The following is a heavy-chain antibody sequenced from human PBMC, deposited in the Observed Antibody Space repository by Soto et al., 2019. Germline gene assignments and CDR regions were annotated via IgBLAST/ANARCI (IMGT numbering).Heavy chain of an antibody. CDR3: ARDEQQWRGFDC. CDR2: IYSSGST. D-gene: IGHD6-19*01. V-gene: IGHV4-4*07. Sequence: SETLSLTCTVSGGSISSYYWTWIRQPAGKGLEWIGRIYSSGSTNYNPSLKSRVTMSVDTSKNQFSLRLSSVTAADTAVYYCARDEQQWRGFDCWDRGSLFTASS. J-gene: IGHJ4*02. CDR1: GGSISSYY.